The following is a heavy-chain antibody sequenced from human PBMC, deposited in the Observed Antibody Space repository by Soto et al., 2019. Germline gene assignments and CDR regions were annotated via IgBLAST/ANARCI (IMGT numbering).Heavy chain of an antibody. CDR1: GFTFSTFG. Sequence: GGSLRLSCAASGFTFSTFGMHWVRQAPGKGLEWVAVIWSDGGNKNYADSVKGRFTISRDNSKNMLYLQMSSLRVEDTAVYYCARDSILDHWGQGTLVTVSS. V-gene: IGHV3-33*01. CDR3: ARDSILDH. CDR2: IWSDGGNK. J-gene: IGHJ4*02.